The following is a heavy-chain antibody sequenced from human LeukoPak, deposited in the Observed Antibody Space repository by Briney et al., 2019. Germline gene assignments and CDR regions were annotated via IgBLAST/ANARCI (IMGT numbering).Heavy chain of an antibody. D-gene: IGHD4-17*01. CDR2: INPGGGT. Sequence: SETLSLTCAVHGGSFSGYYWAWIRQPPGKGLEWIGEINPGGGTNYHPSLKRRVTISADTSRSQFSLEMRSVTAADTAMFYCARAKSTVSTYFDSWGQGSLVTVSS. V-gene: IGHV4-34*01. CDR1: GGSFSGYY. CDR3: ARAKSTVSTYFDS. J-gene: IGHJ4*02.